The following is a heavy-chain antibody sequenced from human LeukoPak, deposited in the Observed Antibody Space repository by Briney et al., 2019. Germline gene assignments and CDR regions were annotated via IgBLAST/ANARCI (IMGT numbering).Heavy chain of an antibody. CDR1: GITFSTYA. CDR2: ISSSSSYI. J-gene: IGHJ5*02. V-gene: IGHV3-21*01. Sequence: GGSLRLSCVASGITFSTYAMSWVRQAPGKGLEWVSSISSSSSYIYYADSVKGRFTISRDNAKNSLYLQMNSLRAEDTAVYYCARGGDIPARYNWFDPWGQGTLVTVSS. D-gene: IGHD5-12*01. CDR3: ARGGDIPARYNWFDP.